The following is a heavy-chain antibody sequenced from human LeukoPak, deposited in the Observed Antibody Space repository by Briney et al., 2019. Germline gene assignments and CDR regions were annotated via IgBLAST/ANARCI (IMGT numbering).Heavy chain of an antibody. D-gene: IGHD3-9*01. CDR1: GGSFSGYY. CDR3: AREVRYFDWTDYHYYYGMDV. V-gene: IGHV4-34*01. Sequence: SETLSLTCAVYGGSFSGYYWSWIRQPPGKGLEWIGEINHSGSTNYNPSLKSRVTISVDTSKNQFSLKLSSVTAADTAVYYCAREVRYFDWTDYHYYYGMDVWGQGTTVTVSS. CDR2: INHSGST. J-gene: IGHJ6*02.